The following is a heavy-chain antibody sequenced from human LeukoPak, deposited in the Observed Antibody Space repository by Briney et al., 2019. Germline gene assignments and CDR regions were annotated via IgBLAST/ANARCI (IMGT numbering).Heavy chain of an antibody. J-gene: IGHJ4*02. D-gene: IGHD3-3*01. Sequence: GGSLRLSCAASGFTVSSHYMTWVRQAPGKGLEWVSGISGSGGSTYYADSVKGRFTISRDNSKNTLYLQMSSLRAEDTAVYYCAKAPYYDFWSVFDYWGQGTLVTVSS. V-gene: IGHV3-23*01. CDR3: AKAPYYDFWSVFDY. CDR1: GFTVSSHY. CDR2: ISGSGGST.